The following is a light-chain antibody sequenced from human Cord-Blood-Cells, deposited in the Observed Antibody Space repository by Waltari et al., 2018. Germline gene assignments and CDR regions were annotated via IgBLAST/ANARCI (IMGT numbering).Light chain of an antibody. CDR1: SSNIGSNY. CDR2: RIN. V-gene: IGLV1-47*01. Sequence: QSVMTQPPSASGTPGQRVTISCSGSSSNIGSNYVYWYQQLLGTAPKLLIYRINQRPSGVPDRFSGSKSGTSASLAISGLRSEDEADYYCAAWDDSLSGWVFGGGTKLTVL. J-gene: IGLJ3*02. CDR3: AAWDDSLSGWV.